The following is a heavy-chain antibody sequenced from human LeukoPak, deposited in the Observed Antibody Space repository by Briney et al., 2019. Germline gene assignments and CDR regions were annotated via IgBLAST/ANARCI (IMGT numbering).Heavy chain of an antibody. D-gene: IGHD7-27*01. J-gene: IGHJ4*02. CDR2: ITTSDGNT. CDR3: AKDGGLWVSAHWGDS. CDR1: DFTFSKAW. Sequence: GSLRLSCVASDFTFSKAWMSWVRQAPGKGLEWVSTITTSDGNTYYADSVKGRFTVSRDNSKNTLFLQMNSLRAEDTAVYYCAKDGGLWVSAHWGDSWGRGTLVTVSS. V-gene: IGHV3-23*01.